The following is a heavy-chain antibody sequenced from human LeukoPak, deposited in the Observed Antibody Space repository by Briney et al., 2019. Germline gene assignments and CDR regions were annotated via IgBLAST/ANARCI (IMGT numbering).Heavy chain of an antibody. Sequence: ASVKASCKASGYTFTSYDINWVRQATGQGLERMGWMNPNSGSTGYAQKFQGRVTITRNTSISTAYMELSGLRSEDTAVYYCARGRSTGYPYYFEYWGQGTLVTVSS. CDR1: GYTFTSYD. CDR3: ARGRSTGYPYYFEY. CDR2: MNPNSGST. D-gene: IGHD5-12*01. J-gene: IGHJ4*02. V-gene: IGHV1-8*03.